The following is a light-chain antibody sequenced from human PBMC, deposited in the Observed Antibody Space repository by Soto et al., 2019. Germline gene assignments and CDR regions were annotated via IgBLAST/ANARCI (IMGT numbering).Light chain of an antibody. Sequence: DIQMTRSPSTLSASVGDRVTITCRASQSVSTWLAWYQQKPGKAPKLLIYKASNLESGVPSRFTGSGSGTEFTLTISSLQPDDFATYYCQQYNTWTLGQGTKVDIK. J-gene: IGKJ1*01. CDR1: QSVSTW. CDR3: QQYNTWT. CDR2: KAS. V-gene: IGKV1-5*03.